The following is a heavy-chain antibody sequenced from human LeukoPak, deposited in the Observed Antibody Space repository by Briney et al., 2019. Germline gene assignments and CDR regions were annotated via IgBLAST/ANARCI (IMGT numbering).Heavy chain of an antibody. V-gene: IGHV3-23*01. D-gene: IGHD3-10*01. CDR2: ISAGGGRT. Sequence: PGGALRLSCAASGFTLSSYAMSWVRQAPGKGLEWVSSISAGGGRTNYADSVKGRFTISSENPKNTLYLQMNSLRAEDTAVYYCAKEKYYGSDWGQGTLVTVSS. J-gene: IGHJ4*02. CDR3: AKEKYYGSD. CDR1: GFTLSSYA.